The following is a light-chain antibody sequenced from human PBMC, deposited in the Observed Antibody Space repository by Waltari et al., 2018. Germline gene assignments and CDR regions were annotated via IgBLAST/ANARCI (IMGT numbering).Light chain of an antibody. J-gene: IGKJ1*01. CDR2: GAS. CDR1: QSIGSN. CDR3: QQYNNWPET. V-gene: IGKV3-15*01. Sequence: DIVMTQSPATLSVSPGERATLSCRASQSIGSNLAWYQHKPGQAPSFLIYGASSRATGTPARCSGSGSGTEFTLTISSLQSADFAVYYCQQYNNWPETFGQGTKVEIK.